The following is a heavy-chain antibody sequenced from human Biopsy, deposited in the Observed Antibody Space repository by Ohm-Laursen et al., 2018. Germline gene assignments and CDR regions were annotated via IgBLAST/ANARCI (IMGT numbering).Heavy chain of an antibody. Sequence: SLRLSCAASGFTLNKHGMHGVRQAPGKGLEWVAVIWIDETNKHYADSVKGRFTISRDNSKNMLYLQMNTLRDADTAVYYCARDPRDTALGIFDYWGLGTLVTVSS. CDR3: ARDPRDTALGIFDY. V-gene: IGHV3-33*01. CDR2: IWIDETNK. J-gene: IGHJ4*02. D-gene: IGHD5-18*01. CDR1: GFTLNKHG.